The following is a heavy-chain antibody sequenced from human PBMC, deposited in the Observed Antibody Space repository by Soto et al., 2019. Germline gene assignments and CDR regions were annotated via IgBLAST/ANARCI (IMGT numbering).Heavy chain of an antibody. J-gene: IGHJ6*02. CDR2: IIPIFGTA. Sequence: QVQLVQSGAEVKKPGSSVKVSCKASGGTFSSYAISWVRQAPGQGLEWMGGIIPIFGTANYAQKFQGRVTITADESTSTAYMELSSLRSEDTAVYYCARETIAAQPSGNYYYYYGMDVWGQGPTVTVSS. V-gene: IGHV1-69*01. CDR1: GGTFSSYA. CDR3: ARETIAAQPSGNYYYYYGMDV. D-gene: IGHD6-6*01.